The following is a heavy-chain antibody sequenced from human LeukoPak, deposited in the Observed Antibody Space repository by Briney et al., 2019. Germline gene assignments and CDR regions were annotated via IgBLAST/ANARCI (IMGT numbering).Heavy chain of an antibody. CDR2: INPNTGGT. V-gene: IGHV1-2*02. D-gene: IGHD3-10*01. J-gene: IGHJ4*02. CDR3: GRVDLAVPIKTAYDN. CDR1: GYTFTGYY. Sequence: GASVKVSCKASGYTFTGYYMHWVRQAPGQGVEGMGWINPNTGGTAYAQRFQDRVTITRDTSISTAYMELSRLRSDDTAVYYCGRVDLAVPIKTAYDNGGQGTLSPSPQ.